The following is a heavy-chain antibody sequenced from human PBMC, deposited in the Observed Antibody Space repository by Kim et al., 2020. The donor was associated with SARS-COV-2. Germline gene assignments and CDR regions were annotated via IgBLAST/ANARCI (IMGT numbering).Heavy chain of an antibody. CDR1: GFTFNNYA. CDR2: ISGSGSDT. Sequence: GSLRLSCTGSGFTFNNYAVSWVRQAPGKGLEWVSAISGSGSDTFYADSVKGRFTISRDNSRNTLYLQMTSLRTEDTAVYYCARRQAGTVMADHGCQGTLVTVSS. D-gene: IGHD5-18*01. V-gene: IGHV3-23*01. J-gene: IGHJ4*02. CDR3: ARRQAGTVMADH.